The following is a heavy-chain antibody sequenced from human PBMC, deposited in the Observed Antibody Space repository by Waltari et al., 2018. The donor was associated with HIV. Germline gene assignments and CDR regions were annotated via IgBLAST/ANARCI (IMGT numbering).Heavy chain of an antibody. CDR3: ARVSEIYSSSSGAFDY. Sequence: QVQLVQSGPEVKKPGSSVKVSCKASGGTFSSYAITWVRQAPGQGLEWMGGIIPIFGTSNYAQKFQGRVTSTADESTSTVYMELSSLRSEDTAVDYCARVSEIYSSSSGAFDYWGQGTLVTVSS. CDR1: GGTFSSYA. J-gene: IGHJ4*02. CDR2: IIPIFGTS. D-gene: IGHD6-6*01. V-gene: IGHV1-69*01.